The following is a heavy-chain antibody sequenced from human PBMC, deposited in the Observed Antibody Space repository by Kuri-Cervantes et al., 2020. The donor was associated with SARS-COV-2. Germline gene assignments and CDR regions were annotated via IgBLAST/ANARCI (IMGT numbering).Heavy chain of an antibody. V-gene: IGHV4-34*01. Sequence: SETLSLTCTVSGGSISDCCWSWVRQPPGKGLEWIGEINHSGSTNYNPSLKSRVTISVDTSKNQFSLKLSSVTAADTAVYYCARGAVSSGIPAAIRFDYWGHGTLVTLSS. D-gene: IGHD2-2*02. CDR2: INHSGST. CDR3: ARGAVSSGIPAAIRFDY. J-gene: IGHJ4*01. CDR1: GGSISDCC.